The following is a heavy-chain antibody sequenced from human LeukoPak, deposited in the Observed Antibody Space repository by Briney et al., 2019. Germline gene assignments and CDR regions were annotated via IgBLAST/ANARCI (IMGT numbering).Heavy chain of an antibody. CDR2: IYYSGST. CDR1: GGSIGSGDYY. D-gene: IGHD2-21*01. V-gene: IGHV4-30-4*01. J-gene: IGHJ4*02. Sequence: SQTLSLTCTVSGGSIGSGDYYWNWIRQPPGKGLEWIGYIYYSGSTYYNPSLKSRVTISIDTSKNQFSLKLSSVTAADTAVYYCARRLVASFDYWGQGTPVTVSS. CDR3: ARRLVASFDY.